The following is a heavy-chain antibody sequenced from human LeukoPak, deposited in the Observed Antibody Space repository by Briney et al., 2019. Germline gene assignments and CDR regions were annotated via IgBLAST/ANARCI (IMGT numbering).Heavy chain of an antibody. CDR3: TRDKRSRIQLWSCGMDV. V-gene: IGHV3-49*04. CDR2: IRSKAYGGTT. D-gene: IGHD5-18*01. Sequence: PGGPLRLSCTASGFTFGDYAMSWVRQAPGKGLEWVGFIRSKAYGGTTEYAASVKGRFTISRDDSKSIAYLQMNSLKTEDTAVYYCTRDKRSRIQLWSCGMDVWGQGTTVTVSS. J-gene: IGHJ6*02. CDR1: GFTFGDYA.